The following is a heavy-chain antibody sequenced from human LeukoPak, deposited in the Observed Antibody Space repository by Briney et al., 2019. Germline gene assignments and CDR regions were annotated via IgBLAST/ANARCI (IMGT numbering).Heavy chain of an antibody. Sequence: GRSLRLSCAASGFTFSSYGMHWVRQAPGKGLEWVAVIWYDESKKYHADSVKGRFTISRDVSKNTLYLQMNSLRAEDTAVYYCARDGGIGLDYWGQGTLVTVSP. D-gene: IGHD3-3*01. J-gene: IGHJ4*02. CDR2: IWYDESKK. V-gene: IGHV3-33*01. CDR1: GFTFSSYG. CDR3: ARDGGIGLDY.